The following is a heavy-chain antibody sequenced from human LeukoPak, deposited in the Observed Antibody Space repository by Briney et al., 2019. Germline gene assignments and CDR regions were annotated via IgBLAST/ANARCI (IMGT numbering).Heavy chain of an antibody. D-gene: IGHD5-18*01. Sequence: ASVKVSCKASGYTSTSYDINWVRQATGQGLEWMGWMNPNSGNTGYAQKFQGRVTITRNTSISTAYMELSSLRSEDTAVYYCARDTRGYSYLPRHYYYYYMDVWGKGTTVTISS. CDR1: GYTSTSYD. CDR3: ARDTRGYSYLPRHYYYYYMDV. V-gene: IGHV1-8*03. J-gene: IGHJ6*03. CDR2: MNPNSGNT.